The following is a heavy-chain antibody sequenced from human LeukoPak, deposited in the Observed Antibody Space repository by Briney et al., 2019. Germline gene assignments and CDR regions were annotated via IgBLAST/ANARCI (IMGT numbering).Heavy chain of an antibody. CDR3: AANLKGYCTNGVCGFDY. J-gene: IGHJ4*02. D-gene: IGHD2-8*01. V-gene: IGHV1-58*02. Sequence: SVKVSRKASGFTFTSSAMQWVRQARGQRLEWIGWIVVGSGNTNYAQKFQERVTITRDMSTSTAYMELSSLRSEDTAVYYCAANLKGYCTNGVCGFDYWGQGTLVTVSS. CDR2: IVVGSGNT. CDR1: GFTFTSSA.